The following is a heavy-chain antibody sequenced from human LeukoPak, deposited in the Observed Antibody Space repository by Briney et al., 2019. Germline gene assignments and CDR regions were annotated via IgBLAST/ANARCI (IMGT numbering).Heavy chain of an antibody. CDR3: AREGSSWYPNWFDP. D-gene: IGHD6-13*01. CDR1: GGSISSYY. Sequence: PSETLSLTCTVSGGSISSYYWSWIRQPPGKGLQWNGYIYYSGSTNYNPSLKSRVPISVDTSKNQFSLKLSSVTAADTAVYYCAREGSSWYPNWFDPWGQGTLVTVSS. CDR2: IYYSGST. V-gene: IGHV4-59*01. J-gene: IGHJ5*02.